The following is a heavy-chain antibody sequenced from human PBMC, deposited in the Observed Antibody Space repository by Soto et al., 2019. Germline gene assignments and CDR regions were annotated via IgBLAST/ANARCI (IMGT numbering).Heavy chain of an antibody. CDR2: ISSSGST. Sequence: EVQLLESGGGLVQPGGSLRLSCAASGFTFSSQTMSWVRQAPGKGLEWVSVISSSGSTSYTDSVEGRFTISKDSSKNTLYLQLNSLRVEDTAVYYCAKGARDVASWCQGALVTVSS. V-gene: IGHV3-23*01. J-gene: IGHJ5*02. D-gene: IGHD2-15*01. CDR1: GFTFSSQT. CDR3: AKGARDVAS.